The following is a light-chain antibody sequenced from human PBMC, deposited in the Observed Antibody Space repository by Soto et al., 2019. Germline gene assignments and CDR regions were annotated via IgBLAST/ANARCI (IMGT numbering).Light chain of an antibody. CDR2: GNS. Sequence: QSVRRRPPSGSGAPGQRVTLSCPESSSNIGAGYDVHWYQQLPGTAPKLLIYGNSNRPSGVPDRFSGSKSGTSASLAITGLQAEDEADYYCQSYDSSLSGDVFGTGTKVTGL. CDR1: SSNIGAGYD. J-gene: IGLJ1*01. V-gene: IGLV1-40*01. CDR3: QSYDSSLSGDV.